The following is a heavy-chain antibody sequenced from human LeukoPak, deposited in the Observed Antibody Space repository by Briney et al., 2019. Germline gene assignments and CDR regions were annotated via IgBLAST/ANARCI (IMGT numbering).Heavy chain of an antibody. CDR3: ARVVPAAYDHYYYYMDV. CDR2: ISGSGGST. Sequence: GGSLRLSCAASGFTFSSYAMSWVRQAPGKGLEWVSAISGSGGSTYYADSVKGRFTISRDNSKNTLYLQMNSLRAEDTAVYYCARVVPAAYDHYYYYMDVWGKGTTVTISS. J-gene: IGHJ6*03. D-gene: IGHD2-2*01. CDR1: GFTFSSYA. V-gene: IGHV3-23*01.